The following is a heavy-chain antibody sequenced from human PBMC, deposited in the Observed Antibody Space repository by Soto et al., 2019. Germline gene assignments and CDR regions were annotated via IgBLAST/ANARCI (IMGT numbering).Heavy chain of an antibody. V-gene: IGHV4-4*02. CDR3: ASVRVGKGTGAFDI. J-gene: IGHJ3*02. Sequence: ASETLSLTCAVSSGSISSSNWWSWVRQPPGKGLEWIGEIYHSGSTNYNPSLKSRVTISVDKSKNQFSLKLSSVTAADTAVYYCASVRVGKGTGAFDIWGQGTMVTVSS. D-gene: IGHD1-1*01. CDR2: IYHSGST. CDR1: SGSISSSNW.